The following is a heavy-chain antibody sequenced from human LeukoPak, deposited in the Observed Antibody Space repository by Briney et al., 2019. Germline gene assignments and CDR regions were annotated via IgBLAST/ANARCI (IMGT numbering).Heavy chain of an antibody. D-gene: IGHD3-22*01. Sequence: GESLKISCEGSGYSFTSYWIGWVRQMPGKGLEWMGIIYPGDSDTRYSPSFQGLATISADKSISTAYLQWSRLKASDTAMYDCARLYDSSGYYSGYWGQGTLVTVSS. CDR2: IYPGDSDT. CDR1: GYSFTSYW. V-gene: IGHV5-51*01. J-gene: IGHJ4*02. CDR3: ARLYDSSGYYSGY.